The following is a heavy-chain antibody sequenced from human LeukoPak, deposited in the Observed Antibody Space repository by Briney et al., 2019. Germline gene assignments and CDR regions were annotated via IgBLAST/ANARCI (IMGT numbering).Heavy chain of an antibody. V-gene: IGHV3-23*01. D-gene: IGHD1-1*01. J-gene: IGHJ4*02. CDR3: AKDPPSGYATGTYYFDN. Sequence: QSGGSLRLSCAVSGFTFSSYAMSWVRQAPGKGLEWVSSISGSGYTTYYPDSVKGRFTISRDNSKNTLYLQMNSLRAEDTALYYCAKDPPSGYATGTYYFDNWGQGTLVIVSS. CDR1: GFTFSSYA. CDR2: ISGSGYTT.